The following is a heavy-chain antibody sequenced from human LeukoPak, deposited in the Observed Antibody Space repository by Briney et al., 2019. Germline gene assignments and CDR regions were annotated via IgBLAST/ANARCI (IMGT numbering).Heavy chain of an antibody. CDR3: ARFRGYCSSTSCSQADY. CDR2: IYPGDSHT. J-gene: IGHJ4*02. CDR1: GYSFTSYW. V-gene: IGHV5-51*01. Sequence: GESLKISCKGSGYSFTSYWIGWVRQMPGKGLEWMGIIYPGDSHTRYSPSFQGQVTISADKSISTAYLQWSSLKASDTAMYYCARFRGYCSSTSCSQADYWGQGTLVTVSS. D-gene: IGHD2-2*01.